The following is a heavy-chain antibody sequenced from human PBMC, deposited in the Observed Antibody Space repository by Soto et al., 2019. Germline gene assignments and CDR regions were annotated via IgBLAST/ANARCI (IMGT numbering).Heavy chain of an antibody. D-gene: IGHD2-21*01. CDR1: GDSISSSYY. J-gene: IGHJ5*02. Sequence: PSETLSLTCTVSGDSISSSYYWGWVRQPPGKGLECIGAVYYTGFTYYTPSLKSRLTISLDTSKNQFSLRLSSVTAADTAIYYCARLPVVVIALGYFDPWGPGTLVTVSS. CDR2: VYYTGFT. V-gene: IGHV4-39*01. CDR3: ARLPVVVIALGYFDP.